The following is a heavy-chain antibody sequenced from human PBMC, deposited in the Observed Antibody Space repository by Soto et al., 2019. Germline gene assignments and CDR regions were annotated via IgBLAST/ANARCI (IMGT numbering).Heavy chain of an antibody. J-gene: IGHJ5*02. V-gene: IGHV1-69*06. CDR1: GGTFSSYA. Sequence: ASVKVSCKASGGTFSSYAISWVRQAPGQGLEWMGGIIPIFGTANYAQKFQGRVTITADKSTSTAYMELSSLRSEDTAVYYCASDYYYDSSGYYFRWFDPWGQGTLVTVSS. CDR2: IIPIFGTA. CDR3: ASDYYYDSSGYYFRWFDP. D-gene: IGHD3-22*01.